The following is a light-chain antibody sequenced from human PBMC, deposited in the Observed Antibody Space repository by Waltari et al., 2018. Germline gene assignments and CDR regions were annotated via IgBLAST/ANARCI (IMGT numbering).Light chain of an antibody. Sequence: QMTQSPSSLSASVGDRVTITCRASQRISSYLNWYQQKPGKAPKLLIYAASNLQGGVPSRFSGGGSATDFTLAINNLQPEDFATYYCQQSYTTPYTFGQGTKLEI. CDR2: AAS. J-gene: IGKJ2*01. CDR3: QQSYTTPYT. V-gene: IGKV1-39*01. CDR1: QRISSY.